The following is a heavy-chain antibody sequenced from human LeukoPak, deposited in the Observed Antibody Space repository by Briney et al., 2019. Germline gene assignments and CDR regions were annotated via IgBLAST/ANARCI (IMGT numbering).Heavy chain of an antibody. V-gene: IGHV3-74*01. CDR1: GFTFNIYW. CDR2: ISSDGSIT. J-gene: IGHJ4*02. D-gene: IGHD6-6*01. CDR3: ERTVGSIESSYYFDY. Sequence: GGSLRLSCAASGFTFNIYWMHWVRQAPGKGLLWVSLISSDGSITNYAESVKGRFTISRDNAKNTVSVQMNRLRVEATDVSYCERTVGSIESSYYFDYWGQGTLVTVSS.